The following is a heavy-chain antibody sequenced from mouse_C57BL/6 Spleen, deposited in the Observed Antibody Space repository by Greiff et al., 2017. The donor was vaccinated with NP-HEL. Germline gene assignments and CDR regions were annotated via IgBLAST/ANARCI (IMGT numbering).Heavy chain of an antibody. J-gene: IGHJ4*01. Sequence: ESGPGLVKPSQSLSLTCSVTGYSITSGYYWNWIRQFPGNKLEWMGYISYDGSNNYNPSLKNRISITRDTSKNQFFLKLNSVTTEDTATYYCARAGQSYYAMDYWGQGTSVTVSS. CDR1: GYSITSGYY. CDR3: ARAGQSYYAMDY. V-gene: IGHV3-6*01. CDR2: ISYDGSN.